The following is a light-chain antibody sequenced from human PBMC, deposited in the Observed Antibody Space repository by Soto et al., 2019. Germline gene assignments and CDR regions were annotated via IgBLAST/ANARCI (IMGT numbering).Light chain of an antibody. CDR1: QSVSSSY. CDR3: QHYGSSPLGT. Sequence: EIVLTQSPGTLSLSPGERATLSCRASQSVSSSYLAWYQQKPGQAPRLLIYGASSRATGIPDRFSGSGSGTDFTLTISRLEPEDCAVYYCQHYGSSPLGTFGQGTRLQIK. J-gene: IGKJ5*01. V-gene: IGKV3-20*01. CDR2: GAS.